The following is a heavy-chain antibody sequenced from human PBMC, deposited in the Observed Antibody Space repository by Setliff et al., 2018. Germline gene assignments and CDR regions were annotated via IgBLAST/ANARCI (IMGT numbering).Heavy chain of an antibody. V-gene: IGHV7-4-1*02. D-gene: IGHD2-15*01. Sequence: ASVKVSCKASGYTLTRHDLNWVRQAPGQGLEWLGWISTNNGNPTYAQGFTGRFVFSLDTSLNTAYLQTSSLEAEDTALYYCVRGGSGAFDPWGQGTLVTVSS. CDR2: ISTNNGNP. CDR1: GYTLTRHD. CDR3: VRGGSGAFDP. J-gene: IGHJ5*02.